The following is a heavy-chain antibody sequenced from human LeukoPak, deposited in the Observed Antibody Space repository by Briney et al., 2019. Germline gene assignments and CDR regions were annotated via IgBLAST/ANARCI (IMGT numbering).Heavy chain of an antibody. V-gene: IGHV1-69*13. J-gene: IGHJ4*02. CDR1: GGTFSSYA. CDR3: ASFRGEQYGGHFDY. CDR2: IIPIFGTA. Sequence: GASVKVSCKASGGTFSSYAISWVRQAPGQGLEWMGGIIPIFGTANYAQKFQGRVTITADESTSTAYMELSSLRSEDTAVYYCASFRGEQYGGHFDYWGQGTLVTVSS. D-gene: IGHD4-23*01.